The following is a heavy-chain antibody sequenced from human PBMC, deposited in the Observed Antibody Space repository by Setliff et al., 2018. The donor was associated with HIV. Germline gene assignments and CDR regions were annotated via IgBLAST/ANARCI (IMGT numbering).Heavy chain of an antibody. D-gene: IGHD7-27*01. J-gene: IGHJ5*02. CDR1: GDSIGTYY. Sequence: PSETLSLTCSVPGDSIGTYYWNWIRQTPGKRLEWIGFFYYGGSTDYNPALKNRVAISVDTSRNRVSLKMTSVTAADTAVYYCARARLLGGFLSWGRGALVTVS. CDR2: FYYGGST. V-gene: IGHV4-59*01. CDR3: ARARLLGGFLS.